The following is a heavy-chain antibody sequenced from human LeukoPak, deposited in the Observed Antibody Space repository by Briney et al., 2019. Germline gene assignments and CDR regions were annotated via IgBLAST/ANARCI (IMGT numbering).Heavy chain of an antibody. CDR3: TWMATILTVDY. CDR1: GLTFSDAW. J-gene: IGHJ4*02. Sequence: NPGGSLRLSCVLSGLTFSDAWMSWVRQAPGKGLEWVGRIRNDRITDYAAPVQGRFSISRDNSKNTFYLQMNSLRTEDTGMYFCTWMATILTVDYWGQGTLVTVSS. CDR2: IRNDRIT. D-gene: IGHD5-12*01. V-gene: IGHV3-15*01.